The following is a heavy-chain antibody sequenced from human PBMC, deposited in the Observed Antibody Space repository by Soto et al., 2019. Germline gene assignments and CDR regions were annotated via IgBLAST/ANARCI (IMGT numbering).Heavy chain of an antibody. Sequence: EVQLLESGGGLVQPGGSLRLSGAASGFIFNNYGVSWVRQAPGKGLEWVSTISAAGDSTYYADSVKGRFTISGDNSKNTLYMQMNSLRAEDTAVDYCGTFIQPWGSDYWGQGTLVTVSS. V-gene: IGHV3-23*01. CDR3: GTFIQPWGSDY. D-gene: IGHD5-18*01. J-gene: IGHJ4*02. CDR1: GFIFNNYG. CDR2: ISAAGDST.